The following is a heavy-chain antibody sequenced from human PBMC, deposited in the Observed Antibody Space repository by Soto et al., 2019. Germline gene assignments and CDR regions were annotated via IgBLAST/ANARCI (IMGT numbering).Heavy chain of an antibody. D-gene: IGHD5-12*01. CDR1: GGSFSGYS. V-gene: IGHV4-34*01. J-gene: IGHJ4*02. Sequence: KPSETLSLTCAVDGGSFSGYSWNWIRQSPGKGLEWIGEINHSEISNSNPSLTGRVTMSLDTSRNRFSLKLISVTPADTAVYFCARGGTQRWLQLGVFDSWGQGTPVTVSS. CDR3: ARGGTQRWLQLGVFDS. CDR2: INHSEIS.